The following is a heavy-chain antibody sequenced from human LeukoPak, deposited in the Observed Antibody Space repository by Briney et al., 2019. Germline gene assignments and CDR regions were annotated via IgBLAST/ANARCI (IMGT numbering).Heavy chain of an antibody. V-gene: IGHV1-8*01. J-gene: IGHJ4*02. D-gene: IGHD4-17*01. CDR1: EYTFTSYD. CDR2: MNPNSGNT. Sequence: ASVKVSCKASEYTFTSYDINWVRQATGQGLEWMGWMNPNSGNTGYAQKFQGRVTMTRNTSISTAYMELSSLRSEDTAVYYCARGTKYGANAGYWGQGTLVTVSS. CDR3: ARGTKYGANAGY.